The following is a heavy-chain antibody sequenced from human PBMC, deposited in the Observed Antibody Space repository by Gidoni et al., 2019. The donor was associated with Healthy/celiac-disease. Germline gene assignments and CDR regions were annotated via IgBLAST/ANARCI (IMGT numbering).Heavy chain of an antibody. J-gene: IGHJ4*02. CDR2: IYHSGST. Sequence: QVQLQESGPGLVKPSETLSLTCAVSGYSISSGYYWGWIRQPPGKGLEWIGSIYHSGSTYYNPSLKSRVTISVDTSKNQFSLKLSSVTAADTAVYYCARGGIAARGNDYWGQGTLVTVSS. V-gene: IGHV4-38-2*01. CDR1: GYSISSGYY. CDR3: ARGGIAARGNDY. D-gene: IGHD6-6*01.